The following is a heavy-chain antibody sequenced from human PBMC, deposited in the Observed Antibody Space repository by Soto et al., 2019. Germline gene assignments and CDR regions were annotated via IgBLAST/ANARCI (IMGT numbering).Heavy chain of an antibody. Sequence: GGSLRLSCAASGFTFGSYAMSWVRQAPGGELEWVSAITGSGRSTYYTDSVEGRFAISRDNSKSTLYLQMNGLRAEDTAVYYCAKTIGPEHLTGTTRVNRFDPWGQGTLVTVSS. CDR3: AKTIGPEHLTGTTRVNRFDP. CDR2: ITGSGRST. J-gene: IGHJ5*02. V-gene: IGHV3-23*01. D-gene: IGHD1-7*01. CDR1: GFTFGSYA.